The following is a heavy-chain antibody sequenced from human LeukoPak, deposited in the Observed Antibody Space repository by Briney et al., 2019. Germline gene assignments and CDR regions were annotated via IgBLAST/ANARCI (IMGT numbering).Heavy chain of an antibody. D-gene: IGHD1-26*01. CDR1: GGSISSYY. J-gene: IGHJ3*02. Sequence: SETLSLTCTVSGGSISSYYWSWLRQPPGKGLEWLGYIYYSGSTNYNPSLKSRVIISVDTNKNKFFFKLSSVTAADTAVYYGAGDKVGGALVGAFDIWGQGTMVTVSS. CDR2: IYYSGST. V-gene: IGHV4-59*01. CDR3: AGDKVGGALVGAFDI.